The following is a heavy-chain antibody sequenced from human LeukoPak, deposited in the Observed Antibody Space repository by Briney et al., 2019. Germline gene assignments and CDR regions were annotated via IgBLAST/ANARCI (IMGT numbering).Heavy chain of an antibody. J-gene: IGHJ3*02. Sequence: GGSLRLSCAASRFTFTNYAMSWVRQAPGKGLEWVSSISVGGGATYYADSVKGRFTISRDNSKNTLYLQMNSLRAEDTAVYYCAKPLATLGALDAFDIWGRGTMVTVSS. CDR1: RFTFTNYA. D-gene: IGHD3-16*01. CDR3: AKPLATLGALDAFDI. V-gene: IGHV3-23*01. CDR2: ISVGGGAT.